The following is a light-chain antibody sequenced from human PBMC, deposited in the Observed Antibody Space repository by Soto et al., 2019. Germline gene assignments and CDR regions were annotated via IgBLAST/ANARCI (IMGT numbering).Light chain of an antibody. J-gene: IGKJ1*01. V-gene: IGKV2-30*01. CDR3: MHGTHWPWT. Sequence: DVVMTQSPLSLPVTLGQPASISCRSSQSLVYSDGNTYWNWFQQGPGQSPRRLIYKVSNRDSGVPDRFSGSGSGTDFTLKISRGEAEDVGVYYCMHGTHWPWTFGQGTKVEIK. CDR1: QSLVYSDGNTY. CDR2: KVS.